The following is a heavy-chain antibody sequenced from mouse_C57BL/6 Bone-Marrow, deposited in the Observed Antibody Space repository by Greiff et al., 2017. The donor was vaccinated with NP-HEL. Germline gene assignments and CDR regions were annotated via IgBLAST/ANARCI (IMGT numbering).Heavy chain of an antibody. D-gene: IGHD1-1*01. J-gene: IGHJ2*01. V-gene: IGHV1-63*01. Sequence: VQRVESGAELVRPGTSVKMSCKASGYTFTNYWIGWAKQRPGHGLERIGDIYPGGGYTNYNEKFKGKATLTADKSSSTAYMQFSSLTSEDSAIYYCAREGDYYGSSYNYWGQGTTLTVSS. CDR3: AREGDYYGSSYNY. CDR2: IYPGGGYT. CDR1: GYTFTNYW.